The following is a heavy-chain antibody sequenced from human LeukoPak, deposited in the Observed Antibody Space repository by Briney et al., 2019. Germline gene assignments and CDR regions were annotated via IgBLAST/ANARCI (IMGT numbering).Heavy chain of an antibody. D-gene: IGHD4-11*01. V-gene: IGHV3-74*01. CDR1: GFTLSSHW. J-gene: IGHJ6*03. CDR2: INSDGSSR. CDR3: ARDPTTYYCMDV. Sequence: GGSLRLSCAASGFTLSSHWMHWVRQAPGKGLEWVSRINSDGSSRSFADSVRGRVTTSRDNAKNTLYLQMNSLRAEDTAVYYCARDPTTYYCMDVWGKGTTVTVSS.